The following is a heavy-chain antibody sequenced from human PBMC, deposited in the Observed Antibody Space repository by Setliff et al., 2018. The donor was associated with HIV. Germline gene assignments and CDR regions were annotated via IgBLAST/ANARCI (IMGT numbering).Heavy chain of an antibody. D-gene: IGHD3-22*01. CDR3: ARVGWDYYDSSGVGEFDY. J-gene: IGHJ4*02. V-gene: IGHV4-61*09. CDR1: GGSISSGSYY. CDR2: IYTSGRT. Sequence: PSETLSLTCTVSGGSISSGSYYWSWIRQPAGKGLEWIGHIYTSGRTYYNPSLKSRVTISVDTSKNQFSLKLSSVTAADTAVYYCARVGWDYYDSSGVGEFDYWGQGTLVTVSS.